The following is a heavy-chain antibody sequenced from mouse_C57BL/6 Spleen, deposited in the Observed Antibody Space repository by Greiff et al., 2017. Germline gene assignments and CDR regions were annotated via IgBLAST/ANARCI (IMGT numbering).Heavy chain of an antibody. Sequence: QVQLQQSGAELVMPGASVKLSCKASGYTFTSYWMHWVKQRPGQGLEWIGEIDPSDSYTNYNQKFKGKSTLTVDKSSSTAYMQLSSLTSEDSAVYYCARLAYGSSYGGYFDVWGTGTTVTVSS. CDR3: ARLAYGSSYGGYFDV. CDR1: GYTFTSYW. J-gene: IGHJ1*03. V-gene: IGHV1-69*01. D-gene: IGHD1-1*01. CDR2: IDPSDSYT.